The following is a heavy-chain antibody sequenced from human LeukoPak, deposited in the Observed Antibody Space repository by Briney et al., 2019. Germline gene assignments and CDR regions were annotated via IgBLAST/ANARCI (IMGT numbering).Heavy chain of an antibody. V-gene: IGHV3-33*06. CDR2: ISIDGSKT. CDR1: GFTFSLYG. Sequence: GRSLRLARAPSGFTFSLYGTHWVRQAPGKGLEWVALISIDGSKTSYADSVKGRFTISRDNSKNTVYLQVSSLRADDTAVYYCAKDSRGANFFGDFDYWGQGTLVTVSS. J-gene: IGHJ4*02. D-gene: IGHD3-10*01. CDR3: AKDSRGANFFGDFDY.